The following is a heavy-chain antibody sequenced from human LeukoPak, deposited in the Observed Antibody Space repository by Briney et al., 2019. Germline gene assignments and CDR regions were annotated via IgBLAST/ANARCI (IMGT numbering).Heavy chain of an antibody. D-gene: IGHD1-26*01. Sequence: GGSLRVSCAASGFTFSSYGMHWVRQAPGKGLEWGAFRRYDGSNKYYADSVKGRFTISRDNSKNTLYLQMTRLRAEDTPVYYCAKDFPLADRTSGTYRLYHYYSMDAWAKGPTVPVSS. CDR3: AKDFPLADRTSGTYRLYHYYSMDA. J-gene: IGHJ6*03. CDR2: RRYDGSNK. V-gene: IGHV3-30*02. CDR1: GFTFSSYG.